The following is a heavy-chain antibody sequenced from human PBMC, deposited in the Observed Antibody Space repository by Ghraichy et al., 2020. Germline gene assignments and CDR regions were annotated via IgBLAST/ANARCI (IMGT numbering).Heavy chain of an antibody. V-gene: IGHV3-64*04. D-gene: IGHD2-21*01. CDR1: GFTFSAYA. Sequence: GGSLRLSCSASGFTFSAYAMHWVRQAPGKGPEWVSTISTSGHITVYADSVKGRFTISRDNSKNTVFLQMNSLRAEDTAIYYCAKDGDSIESPDFDSWGQGTLVTVSS. CDR2: ISTSGHIT. CDR3: AKDGDSIESPDFDS. J-gene: IGHJ4*02.